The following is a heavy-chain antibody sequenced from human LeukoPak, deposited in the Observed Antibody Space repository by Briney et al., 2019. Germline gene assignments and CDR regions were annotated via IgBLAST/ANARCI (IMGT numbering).Heavy chain of an antibody. CDR2: ISYDGSNK. V-gene: IGHV3-30*18. CDR3: AKEEGRLTGSLFRY. J-gene: IGHJ4*02. CDR1: GFTFSSYG. D-gene: IGHD3-9*01. Sequence: GGSLRLSCAASGFTFSSYGMHWARQAPGKGLEWVAVISYDGSNKYYADSVKGRFTISRDNSKNTLYLQMNSLRAEDTAVYYCAKEEGRLTGSLFRYWGRGTLVTVSS.